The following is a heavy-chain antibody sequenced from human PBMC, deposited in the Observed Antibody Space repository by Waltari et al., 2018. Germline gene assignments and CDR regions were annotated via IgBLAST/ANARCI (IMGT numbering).Heavy chain of an antibody. Sequence: EVQLLESGGGLVQRGGSLRLSCAVSGFIFRRFAMSWVRHNPGKGLGGVAGTGGRSGSTDYADSGQGRFTISRDNSKKRVFLQMNSLRAEDTATYYCTKMRRNLPRDIIDNWGQGTQVIIAS. J-gene: IGHJ4*02. CDR1: GFIFRRFA. CDR2: TGGRSGST. V-gene: IGHV3-23*01. CDR3: TKMRRNLPRDIIDN.